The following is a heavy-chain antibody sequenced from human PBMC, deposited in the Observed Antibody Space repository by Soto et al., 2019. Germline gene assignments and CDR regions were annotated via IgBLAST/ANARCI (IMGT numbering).Heavy chain of an antibody. V-gene: IGHV2-26*01. J-gene: IGHJ3*02. CDR1: AFSLSNARMG. CDR3: ARIYYYDSSGPSFDAFDI. Sequence: QVTLKESGPVLVKPTETLTLTCTVSAFSLSNARMGVSWIRQPPGKALEWLAHIFSNDEKSYSTSLKSRLTISKDTSKSQVVLTMTNMDPVDTATYYCARIYYYDSSGPSFDAFDIWGQGTMVTVSS. D-gene: IGHD3-22*01. CDR2: IFSNDEK.